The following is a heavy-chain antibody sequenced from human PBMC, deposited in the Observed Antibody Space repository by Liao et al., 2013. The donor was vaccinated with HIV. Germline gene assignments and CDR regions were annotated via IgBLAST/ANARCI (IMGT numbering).Heavy chain of an antibody. CDR3: ARAVSSDNYNDAFDF. CDR1: GGSFTNYY. CDR2: INHGGST. Sequence: QVELQQWGAGLLKPSETLSLTCAVYGGSFTNYYWTWIRQSPGKGLQWLGEINHGGSTNYNPSLKSRVSISVDRSRNQFSLRLTSVTAADTAVYFCARAVSSDNYNDAFDFWGRGTMVAVSS. D-gene: IGHD6-19*01. V-gene: IGHV4-34*01. J-gene: IGHJ3*01.